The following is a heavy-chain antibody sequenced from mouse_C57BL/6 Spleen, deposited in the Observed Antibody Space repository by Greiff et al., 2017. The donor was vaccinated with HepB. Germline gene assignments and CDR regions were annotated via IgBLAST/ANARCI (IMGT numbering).Heavy chain of an antibody. D-gene: IGHD3-3*01. CDR2: INPSSGYT. CDR3: ARSLGSGDFDY. J-gene: IGHJ2*01. Sequence: VQLQESGAELARPGASVKMSCKASGYTFTSYTMHWVKQRPGQGLEWIGYINPSSGYTKYNQKFKDKATLTADKSSSTAYMQLSSLTSEDSAVYYCARSLGSGDFDYWGQGTTLTVSS. V-gene: IGHV1-4*01. CDR1: GYTFTSYT.